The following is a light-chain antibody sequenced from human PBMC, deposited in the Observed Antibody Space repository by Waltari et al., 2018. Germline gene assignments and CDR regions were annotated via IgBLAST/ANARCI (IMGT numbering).Light chain of an antibody. CDR1: QRVGRS. V-gene: IGKV3-20*01. CDR3: QMYVRLPAT. J-gene: IGKJ1*01. Sequence: EIVLTQSPGTLSLSPGERVTLSCRAGQRVGRSLARYQQKPGQAPRLLIYDAFTRATGIADRFSGSGSGTDFSLTISRLDPEDFAVYYCQMYVRLPATFGQGTKVEIK. CDR2: DAF.